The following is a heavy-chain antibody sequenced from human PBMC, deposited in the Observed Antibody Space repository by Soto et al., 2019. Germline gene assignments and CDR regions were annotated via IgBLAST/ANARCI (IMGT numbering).Heavy chain of an antibody. CDR2: ISGSGGST. CDR1: GFSFSSYA. V-gene: IGHV3-23*01. D-gene: IGHD3-22*01. CDR3: AKDDRYYDSSGYYYPSTVDY. J-gene: IGHJ4*02. Sequence: GGSLRLSCAASGFSFSSYAMSWVRQAPGKGLEWVSAISGSGGSTYYADSVKGRFTISRDNSKNTLYLQMNSLRAEDTAVYYCAKDDRYYDSSGYYYPSTVDYWGQGTLVTVS.